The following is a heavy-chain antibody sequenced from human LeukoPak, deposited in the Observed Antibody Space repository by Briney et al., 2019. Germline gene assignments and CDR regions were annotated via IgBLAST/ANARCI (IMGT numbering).Heavy chain of an antibody. CDR1: GFTFSDSL. CDR2: MNQDGSGK. V-gene: IGHV3-7*01. Sequence: GGSLRLSCAASGFTFSDSLVRGVREAPGKGLEWVDNMNQDGSGKDYVDSVKRRFTISRDNARTSLYLQMGSLRAEDTAVYYCATYTHGVAEDVWGQGTTVTVSS. CDR3: ATYTHGVAEDV. J-gene: IGHJ6*02. D-gene: IGHD3-16*01.